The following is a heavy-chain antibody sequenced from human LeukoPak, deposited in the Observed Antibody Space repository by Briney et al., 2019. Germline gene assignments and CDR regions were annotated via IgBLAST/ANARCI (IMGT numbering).Heavy chain of an antibody. CDR3: ARDGGNDYSNYDY. CDR2: INPNSGGT. V-gene: IGHV1-2*02. Sequence: GASVKVSCKASGYTFTGYYMHWVRQAPGQGLEWMGWINPNSGGTNYAQKFQGRVTMTRDTSISTAYMELSRLRSGDTAVYYCARDGGNDYSNYDYWGQGTLVTVSS. CDR1: GYTFTGYY. D-gene: IGHD4-11*01. J-gene: IGHJ4*02.